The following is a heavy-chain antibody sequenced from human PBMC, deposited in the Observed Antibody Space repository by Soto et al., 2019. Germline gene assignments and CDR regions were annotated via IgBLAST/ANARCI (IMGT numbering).Heavy chain of an antibody. V-gene: IGHV4-34*01. J-gene: IGHJ6*02. CDR1: GGSFSGYY. CDR2: INHSGST. CDR3: ARARHSSYYDFWSGSYTYYYYGMDV. D-gene: IGHD3-3*01. Sequence: ASETLCLTCAVEGGSFSGYYGSWIRQPPGKGLEWTGEINHSGSTNYTPSLKSRVTISVDTSKNQFSLKLSSVTAADTAVYYCARARHSSYYDFWSGSYTYYYYGMDVWGQGTTVTSP.